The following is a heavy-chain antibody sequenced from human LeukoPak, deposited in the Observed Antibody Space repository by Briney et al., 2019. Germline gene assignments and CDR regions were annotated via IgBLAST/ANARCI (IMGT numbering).Heavy chain of an antibody. CDR2: INHSGST. CDR1: GGSFSGYY. CDR3: ARREMAGFDY. J-gene: IGHJ4*02. V-gene: IGHV4-34*01. Sequence: SETLSLTSAVYGGSFSGYYWSWIRQPPGKGLEWIGEINHSGSTNYNPSLKSRVTISVDTSKNQFSLKLSSVTAADTAVYYCARREMAGFDYWGQGTLVTVSS. D-gene: IGHD5-24*01.